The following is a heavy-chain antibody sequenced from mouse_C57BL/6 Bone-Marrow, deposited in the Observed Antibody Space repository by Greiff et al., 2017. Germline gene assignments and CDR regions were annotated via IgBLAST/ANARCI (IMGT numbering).Heavy chain of an antibody. V-gene: IGHV14-4*01. CDR3: TTGNYYDYDEGDY. CDR2: IDPENGDT. Sequence: VHVKQSGAELVRPGASVKLSCTASGFNIKDDYMHWVKQRPEQGLEWIGWIDPENGDTEYASKFQGKATITADTSSNTAYLQLSSLTSEDTAVYYCTTGNYYDYDEGDYWGQGTTLTVSS. CDR1: GFNIKDDY. J-gene: IGHJ2*01. D-gene: IGHD2-4*01.